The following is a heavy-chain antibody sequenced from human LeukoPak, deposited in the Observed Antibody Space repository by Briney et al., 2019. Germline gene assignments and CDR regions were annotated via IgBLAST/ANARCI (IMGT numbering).Heavy chain of an antibody. V-gene: IGHV1-8*01. CDR3: ARTAARRFDY. Sequence: ASVKVSCKASGYTFTSYDINWVRQATGQGLEWMGWMNPNSGNTGYAQEFQGRVTMTRNTSISTAYMELSSLRSEDTAVYYCARTAARRFDYWGQGTLVTVSS. CDR2: MNPNSGNT. J-gene: IGHJ4*02. D-gene: IGHD6-6*01. CDR1: GYTFTSYD.